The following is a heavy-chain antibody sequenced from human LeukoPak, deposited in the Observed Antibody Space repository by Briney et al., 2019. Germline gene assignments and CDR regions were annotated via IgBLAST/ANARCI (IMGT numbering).Heavy chain of an antibody. V-gene: IGHV3-21*01. CDR1: GFTFSTYS. CDR2: ISSSSSYI. CDR3: ARDGLPDL. J-gene: IGHJ2*01. Sequence: GGSLRLSCAASGFTFSTYSMNWVRQAPGKGLEWVSSISSSSSYIYYANSVKGRFTISRDNARKSLFLQMNSLRAEDTAVYYCARDGLPDLWGRGTLVTVSS.